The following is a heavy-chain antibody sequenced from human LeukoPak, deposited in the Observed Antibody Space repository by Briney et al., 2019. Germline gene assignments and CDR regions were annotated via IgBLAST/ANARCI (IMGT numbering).Heavy chain of an antibody. V-gene: IGHV4-34*01. CDR3: ARVVYSSSWILYYYALDV. D-gene: IGHD6-13*01. J-gene: IGHJ6*02. Sequence: SETLSLTCPISGGSFIGYSWSLIRQPPGKGLEWIGEINHSGSTNYNPSLKSRVTISVDTSKNQFALKLSSVTAADTAVYYCARVVYSSSWILYYYALDVWGQGTTVTVSS. CDR1: GGSFIGYS. CDR2: INHSGST.